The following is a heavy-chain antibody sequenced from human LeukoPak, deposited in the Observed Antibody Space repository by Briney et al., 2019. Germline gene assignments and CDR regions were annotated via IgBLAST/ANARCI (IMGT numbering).Heavy chain of an antibody. CDR1: GFTFSSYA. Sequence: GGSLRLSCAASGFTFSSYAMSWVRQAPGKGLEWVSAISGSGGSTYYADSVKGRFTISRDNSKNTLYLQMNSLRAEDTAVYYCAKFSLNEVFYCSGGSCYYRGAFDIWGQGTMVTVSS. J-gene: IGHJ3*02. V-gene: IGHV3-23*01. CDR3: AKFSLNEVFYCSGGSCYYRGAFDI. D-gene: IGHD2-15*01. CDR2: ISGSGGST.